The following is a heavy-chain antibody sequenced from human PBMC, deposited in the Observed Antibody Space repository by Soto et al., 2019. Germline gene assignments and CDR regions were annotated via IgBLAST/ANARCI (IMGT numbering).Heavy chain of an antibody. CDR3: ARGRGAGQAFRVFMDV. CDR1: GGSFSGYY. J-gene: IGHJ6*02. Sequence: SETLSLTCAVYGGSFSGYYWSWIRQPPGKGLEWIGEINHSGSTNYNPSLKSRVTISVDTSKNQFSLKLSSVTAADTAVYYCARGRGAGQAFRVFMDVWGQGTTVTVSS. CDR2: INHSGST. V-gene: IGHV4-34*01.